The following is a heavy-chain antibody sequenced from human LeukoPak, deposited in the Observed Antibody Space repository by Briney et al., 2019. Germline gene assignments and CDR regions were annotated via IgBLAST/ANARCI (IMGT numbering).Heavy chain of an antibody. D-gene: IGHD3-9*01. CDR1: GYTFTTYG. V-gene: IGHV1-18*01. CDR3: ARMILLLGDVLTVPPRGFDY. J-gene: IGHJ4*02. CDR2: ISVYNGNT. Sequence: ASVKVSCKASGYTFTTYGSSWVRPAPGQGLEWLGRISVYNGNTNYAQKLQGRVTMTTDTSTSTAYMELRSLRSDDTAVYYCARMILLLGDVLTVPPRGFDYWGQGTLVTVSS.